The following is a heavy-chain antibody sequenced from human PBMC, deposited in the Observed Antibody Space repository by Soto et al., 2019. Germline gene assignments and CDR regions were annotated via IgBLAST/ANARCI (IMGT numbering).Heavy chain of an antibody. CDR3: AREGSGYSSGWYYYYYGMDV. CDR2: ISSSGSTI. J-gene: IGHJ6*02. CDR1: GFTFSDYY. Sequence: GGSLRLSCAASGFTFSDYYMSWIRQAPGKGLEWVSYISSSGSTIYYADSVKGRFTISRDNAKNSLYLQMNSLRAEDTAVYYWAREGSGYSSGWYYYYYGMDVWGQGTTVTVSS. V-gene: IGHV3-11*01. D-gene: IGHD6-19*01.